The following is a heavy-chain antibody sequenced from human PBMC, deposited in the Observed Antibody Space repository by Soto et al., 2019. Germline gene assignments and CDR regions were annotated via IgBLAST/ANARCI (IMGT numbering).Heavy chain of an antibody. D-gene: IGHD3-22*01. V-gene: IGHV1-69*02. CDR2: IIPILGIA. J-gene: IGHJ4*02. CDR1: GGTFSSYT. CDR3: ARATRDDSSGYYYADY. Sequence: SVKVSCKASGGTFSSYTISWVRQAPGQGLEWMGRIIPILGIANYAQKFQGRVTITADKSTSTAYMELSSLRSEDTAVYYCARATRDDSSGYYYADYWGQGTLVTVSS.